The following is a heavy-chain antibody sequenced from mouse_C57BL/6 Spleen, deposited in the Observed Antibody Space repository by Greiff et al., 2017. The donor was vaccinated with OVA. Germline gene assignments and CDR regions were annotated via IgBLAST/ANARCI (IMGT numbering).Heavy chain of an antibody. CDR2: IWSDGST. Sequence: QVQLKESGPGLVAPSQSLSITCTVSGFSLTSYGVHWVRQPPGKGLEWLVVIWSDGSTTYNSALKSRLSISKDNSKSQVFLKMNSLQTDDTAMYYCARHGSSYPYWYFDVWGTGTTVTVSS. V-gene: IGHV2-6-1*01. J-gene: IGHJ1*03. CDR3: ARHGSSYPYWYFDV. CDR1: GFSLTSYG. D-gene: IGHD1-1*01.